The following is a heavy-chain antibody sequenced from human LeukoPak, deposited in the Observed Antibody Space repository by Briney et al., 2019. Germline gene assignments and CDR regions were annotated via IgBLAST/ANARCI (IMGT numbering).Heavy chain of an antibody. Sequence: GGLRLSCAASGFTVSSNYMSWVRQAPGKGLEWVSVIYSGGSTYYADSVKGRFIISRDNSRNMLYLQMNSLRAEDTAVYYCAREGGWQQLVGNWFDPWGQGTLVTVFS. D-gene: IGHD6-13*01. V-gene: IGHV3-53*01. CDR2: IYSGGST. J-gene: IGHJ5*02. CDR3: AREGGWQQLVGNWFDP. CDR1: GFTVSSNY.